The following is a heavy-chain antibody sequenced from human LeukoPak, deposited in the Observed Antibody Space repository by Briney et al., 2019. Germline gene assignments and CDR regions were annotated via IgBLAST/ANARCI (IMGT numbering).Heavy chain of an antibody. Sequence: SETLSLTCTVSGGSVSSGSYYWSWIRQPPGKGLEWIGYIYYSGSTTYNPSLKSRVTISVDTSKNRFSLKLSSVTAADTAVYYCARVPISTTARGYFDNWGQGTLVTVSS. V-gene: IGHV4-61*01. CDR3: ARVPISTTARGYFDN. CDR1: GGSVSSGSYY. CDR2: IYYSGST. D-gene: IGHD4-17*01. J-gene: IGHJ4*02.